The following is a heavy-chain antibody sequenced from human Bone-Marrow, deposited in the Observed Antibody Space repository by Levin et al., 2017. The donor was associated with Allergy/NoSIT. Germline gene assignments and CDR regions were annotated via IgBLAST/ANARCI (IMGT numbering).Heavy chain of an antibody. D-gene: IGHD4-23*01. CDR1: GGSISSYY. V-gene: IGHV4-59*01. CDR2: IYYSGST. CDR3: ARANSPTPSQNDYYYYGMDV. Sequence: RTSETLSLTCTVSGGSISSYYWSWIRQPPGKGLEWIGYIYYSGSTNYNPSLKSRVTISVDTSKNQFSLKLSSVTAADTAVYYCARANSPTPSQNDYYYYGMDVWGQGTTVTVSS. J-gene: IGHJ6*02.